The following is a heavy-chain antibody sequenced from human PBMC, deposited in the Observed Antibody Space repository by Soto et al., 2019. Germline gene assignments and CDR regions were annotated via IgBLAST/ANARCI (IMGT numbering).Heavy chain of an antibody. CDR2: IKSKTDGGTT. CDR1: GFTFSNAW. Sequence: GGSLRLSCAASGFTFSNAWMSWVRQAPGKGLEWVGRIKSKTDGGTTDYAAPVKGRFTISRDDSKNTLYLQMNSLKTEDTAVYYCTTDPANQDAFDIWGQGTMVTVSS. D-gene: IGHD2-2*01. J-gene: IGHJ3*02. V-gene: IGHV3-15*01. CDR3: TTDPANQDAFDI.